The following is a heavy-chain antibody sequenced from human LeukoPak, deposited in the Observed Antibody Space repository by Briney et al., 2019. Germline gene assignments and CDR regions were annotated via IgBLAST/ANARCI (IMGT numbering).Heavy chain of an antibody. Sequence: GESLKISCKGSGYSFTNYWIGWVRQMPGKGLEWMGVIYPGDSDTRYSPSFQGQVTISADRSISTAYLQWSSLKASDTAMYYCARRPLLYYYDSSGYYRNPQYYFDYWGQGTLVTVSS. J-gene: IGHJ4*02. D-gene: IGHD3-22*01. CDR2: IYPGDSDT. CDR1: GYSFTNYW. CDR3: ARRPLLYYYDSSGYYRNPQYYFDY. V-gene: IGHV5-51*01.